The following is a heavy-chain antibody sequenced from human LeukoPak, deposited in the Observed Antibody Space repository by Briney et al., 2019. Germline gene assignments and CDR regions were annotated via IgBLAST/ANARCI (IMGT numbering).Heavy chain of an antibody. CDR3: ASGTGNYASSGYSFAPFDY. Sequence: SVKVSCKASGGTFSSYAISWVRQAPGQGLEWMGGIIPIFGTANYAQKFQGRVTITTDESTSTAYMELSSLRSEDTAVYYCASGTGNYASSGYSFAPFDYWGQGTLVTVSS. V-gene: IGHV1-69*05. CDR1: GGTFSSYA. J-gene: IGHJ4*02. D-gene: IGHD3-22*01. CDR2: IIPIFGTA.